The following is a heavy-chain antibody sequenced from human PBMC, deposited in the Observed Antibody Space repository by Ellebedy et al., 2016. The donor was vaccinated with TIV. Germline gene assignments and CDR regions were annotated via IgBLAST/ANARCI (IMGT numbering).Heavy chain of an antibody. J-gene: IGHJ4*02. V-gene: IGHV6-1*01. CDR1: GDSVSSNSVA. D-gene: IGHD2-15*01. CDR2: TYYRSKWYS. CDR3: VRGGGYCRGGTCYVFDN. Sequence: SQTLSLTCAISGDSVSSNSVAWNWVRQSPSRGLEWLWRTYYRSKWYSDYAVSVKSRLTINPDTSRNQFSLQLNSVTPEDTAVYYCVRGGGYCRGGTCYVFDNWGQGTLVTVSS.